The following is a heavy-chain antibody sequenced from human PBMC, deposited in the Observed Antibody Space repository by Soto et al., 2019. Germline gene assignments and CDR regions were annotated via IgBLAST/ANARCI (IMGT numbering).Heavy chain of an antibody. D-gene: IGHD4-4*01. V-gene: IGHV5-51*01. Sequence: GESLKISCRASGYTFTSYWIGWARQMPGKGLEWMGFIYPGDSDTRYSPSFQGQVTISADKSISTAYLQWSSLRASDTAMYYCARPAYSNYGGYYYGMDVWGQGTTVTVSS. CDR1: GYTFTSYW. CDR2: IYPGDSDT. J-gene: IGHJ6*02. CDR3: ARPAYSNYGGYYYGMDV.